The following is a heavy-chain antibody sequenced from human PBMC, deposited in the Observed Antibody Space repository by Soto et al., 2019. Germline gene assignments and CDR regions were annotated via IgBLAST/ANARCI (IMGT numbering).Heavy chain of an antibody. CDR1: GYTFTSYG. D-gene: IGHD3-3*01. J-gene: IGHJ6*02. V-gene: IGHV1-18*01. CDR2: ISAYNGNT. Sequence: QVQLVQSGAEVKKPGASVKVSCKASGYTFTSYGISWVRQAPGQGLEWMGWISAYNGNTNYAQKPQGIGTMTADTSTSTAYMELRSLRSDDTAVYYCARDRPYYYFWSGRKYYYGMDVWGQGTTVTVSS. CDR3: ARDRPYYYFWSGRKYYYGMDV.